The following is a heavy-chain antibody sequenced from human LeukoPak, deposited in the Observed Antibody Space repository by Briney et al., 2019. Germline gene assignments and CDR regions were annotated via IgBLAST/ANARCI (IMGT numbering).Heavy chain of an antibody. V-gene: IGHV3-21*01. J-gene: IGHJ4*02. CDR1: GFTFSSYS. CDR2: ISSSSSYI. D-gene: IGHD3-3*01. CDR3: ARTFGVVRFPFDY. Sequence: GGSLRLSCAASGFTFSSYSMNGVRQAPGKGLEWVSSISSSSSYIYYADSVKGRFTISRDNAKNSLYLQMNSLRAEDTAVYYCARTFGVVRFPFDYWGQGTLVTVSS.